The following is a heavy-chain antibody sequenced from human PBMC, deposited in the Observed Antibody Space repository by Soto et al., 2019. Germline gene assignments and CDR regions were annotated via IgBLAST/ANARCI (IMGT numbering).Heavy chain of an antibody. CDR2: IYYSGST. J-gene: IGHJ3*02. V-gene: IGHV4-59*01. CDR1: GGSISSYY. D-gene: IGHD1-1*01. CDR3: ARARRGNWKIIEAFDI. Sequence: SETLSLTCTVSGGSISSYYWSWIRQPPGKGLEWIGYIYYSGSTNYNTSLKSRVTISVDTSKNQFSLKLSSVTAADTAVYYCARARRGNWKIIEAFDIWGQGTMVTVSS.